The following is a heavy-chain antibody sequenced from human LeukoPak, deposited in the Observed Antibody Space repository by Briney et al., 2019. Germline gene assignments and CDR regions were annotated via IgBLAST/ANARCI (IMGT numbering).Heavy chain of an antibody. V-gene: IGHV1-8*01. D-gene: IGHD7-27*01. CDR2: MNPNSGNT. CDR3: AKDGHAFNSIWDYFDS. J-gene: IGHJ4*02. CDR1: GYTFTSYD. Sequence: GASVKVSCKASGYTFTSYDINWARQATGQGLEWMGWMNPNSGNTGYAQKFQGRVTMTRNTSISTAYMELSSLRSEDTAVYYCAKDGHAFNSIWDYFDSWGQGTLVTVSS.